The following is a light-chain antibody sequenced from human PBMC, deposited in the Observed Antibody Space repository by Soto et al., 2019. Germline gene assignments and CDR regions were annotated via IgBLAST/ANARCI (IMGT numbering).Light chain of an antibody. CDR3: SSYTTSNTRQIV. J-gene: IGLJ1*01. Sequence: QSVLTQPASVSGSPGQSITISCHGTSSDVGGYNYVSWYQQHPGKAPKVMIYDVSNRPSGVSNRFSGSKSDNTASLTISGLQPEDEADYYCSSYTTSNTRQIVFGTGTKVTV. CDR1: SSDVGGYNY. CDR2: DVS. V-gene: IGLV2-14*01.